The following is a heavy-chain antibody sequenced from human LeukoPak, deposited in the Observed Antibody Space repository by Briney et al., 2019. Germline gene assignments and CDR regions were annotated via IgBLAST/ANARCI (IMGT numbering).Heavy chain of an antibody. J-gene: IGHJ5*02. V-gene: IGHV1-24*01. D-gene: IGHD6-19*01. Sequence: DPEDGATIYAQKFHGRVTMTEDTSTDTAYMELSSLRSEDTAVYYCATPPYSSGWYDWFDPWGQGTLVTVSS. CDR2: DPEDGAT. CDR3: ATPPYSSGWYDWFDP.